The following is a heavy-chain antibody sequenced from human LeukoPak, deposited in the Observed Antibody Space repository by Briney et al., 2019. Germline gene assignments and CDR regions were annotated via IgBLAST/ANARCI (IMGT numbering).Heavy chain of an antibody. CDR3: AREDSGSYYEFDY. D-gene: IGHD1-26*01. Sequence: GGSRNPSGAAPGFPFSAYALSWFPRAPGKGLEWVSAISGSGGSTYYADSVKGRFTISRDNSKNTLYLQMNSLRAEDTAVYYCAREDSGSYYEFDYWGQGTLVTVSS. V-gene: IGHV3-23*01. J-gene: IGHJ4*02. CDR1: GFPFSAYA. CDR2: ISGSGGST.